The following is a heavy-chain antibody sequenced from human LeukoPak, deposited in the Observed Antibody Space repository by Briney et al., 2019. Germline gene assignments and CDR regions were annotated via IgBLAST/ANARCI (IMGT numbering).Heavy chain of an antibody. CDR3: ARVYYDSSGRGGGFDY. V-gene: IGHV1-18*01. J-gene: IGHJ4*02. CDR2: ISAYDGNT. Sequence: ASVNVSCKASGYTFTSIGISWVRQAPRHGLEWMGWISAYDGNTNYAKKLEGRATMTTDTSTSTACMELRCVLSDDPAVYYRARVYYDSSGRGGGFDYWGRGTLVTVSS. CDR1: GYTFTSIG. D-gene: IGHD3-22*01.